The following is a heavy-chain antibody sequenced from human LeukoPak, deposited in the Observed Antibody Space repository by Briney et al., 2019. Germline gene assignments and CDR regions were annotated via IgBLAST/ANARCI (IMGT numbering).Heavy chain of an antibody. J-gene: IGHJ5*02. V-gene: IGHV1-18*01. D-gene: IGHD2-2*01. Sequence: ASVKVSCKASGYTFTSYGINWVRQAPGQALEWMGWISAYNGNTNYAQKLQGRVTMTTDTSTSTAYTELRSLRSDDTAVYYCARNTGYCSSTSCYDWFDPWGQGTLVTVSS. CDR2: ISAYNGNT. CDR3: ARNTGYCSSTSCYDWFDP. CDR1: GYTFTSYG.